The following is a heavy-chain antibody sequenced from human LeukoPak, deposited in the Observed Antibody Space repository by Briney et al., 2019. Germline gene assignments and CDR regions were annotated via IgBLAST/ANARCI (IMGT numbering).Heavy chain of an antibody. CDR3: ASPHSYGRGDVFDI. J-gene: IGHJ3*02. D-gene: IGHD3-10*01. Sequence: GGSLRLSCAASGFTFSDHHMDWVRQAPGKGLEGVGRSRNKAHSYTTEYAASVKGRFTISRDDSKHSLYLQLYSLKTEDTALYYCASPHSYGRGDVFDIWGQGTMVTVSS. CDR2: SRNKAHSYTT. CDR1: GFTFSDHH. V-gene: IGHV3-72*01.